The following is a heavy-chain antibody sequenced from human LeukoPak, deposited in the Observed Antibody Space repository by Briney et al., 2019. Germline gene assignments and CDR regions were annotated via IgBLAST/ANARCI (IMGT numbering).Heavy chain of an antibody. CDR3: ARDVPGAMVRGVVIYYYYMDV. CDR2: IHYSGST. CDR1: GGSISSSSYY. J-gene: IGHJ6*03. D-gene: IGHD3-10*01. Sequence: SETLSLTCTVSGGSISSSSYYWSWIRQPPGKGLEWIGYIHYSGSTNYNPSLKSRVTMSVDTSKNQFSLKLSSVTAADTAVYYCARDVPGAMVRGVVIYYYYMDVWGKGTTVTVSS. V-gene: IGHV4-61*01.